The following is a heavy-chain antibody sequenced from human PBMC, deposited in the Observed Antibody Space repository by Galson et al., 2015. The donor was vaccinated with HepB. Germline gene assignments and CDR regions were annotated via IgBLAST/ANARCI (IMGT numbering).Heavy chain of an antibody. V-gene: IGHV1-69*13. Sequence: SVKVSCKASGGTFSNYAFSWVRQAPGQGLEWMGGIFPVFGTANYAQKFQGRVTITADESTSAAYMELNSLRSEDTAVYYCARGPPSIGIAAALPGFQSDYWGQGTLVTVSS. CDR2: IFPVFGTA. J-gene: IGHJ4*02. CDR3: ARGPPSIGIAAALPGFQSDY. D-gene: IGHD6-13*01. CDR1: GGTFSNYA.